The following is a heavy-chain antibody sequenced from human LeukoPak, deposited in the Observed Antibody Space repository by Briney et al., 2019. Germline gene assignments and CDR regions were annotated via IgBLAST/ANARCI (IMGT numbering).Heavy chain of an antibody. J-gene: IGHJ4*02. CDR1: GGSISSYY. Sequence: SETLSLTCTVSGGSISSYYWSWIRQPPGKGLEWIGYIYYSGSTNYNPSLKSRVTISVDTSENQFSLKLSSVTAADTAVYYCARDQGDYDSSGYYYAGNFDYWGQGTLVTVSS. D-gene: IGHD3-22*01. CDR2: IYYSGST. CDR3: ARDQGDYDSSGYYYAGNFDY. V-gene: IGHV4-59*01.